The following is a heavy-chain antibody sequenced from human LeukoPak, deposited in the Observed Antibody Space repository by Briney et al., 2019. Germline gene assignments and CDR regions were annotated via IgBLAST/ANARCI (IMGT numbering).Heavy chain of an antibody. D-gene: IGHD1-26*01. CDR1: GYSFTDYY. Sequence: ASVKVSCKASGYSFTDYYLHWVRQAPGHGLEWMGWINPKTGVTKYAQNFQGRVTMTRDTSINTAYMEVSRLRSDDTAVFYCARDLAMYSPDLDYWGQGTLVTVSS. CDR2: INPKTGVT. CDR3: ARDLAMYSPDLDY. V-gene: IGHV1-2*02. J-gene: IGHJ4*02.